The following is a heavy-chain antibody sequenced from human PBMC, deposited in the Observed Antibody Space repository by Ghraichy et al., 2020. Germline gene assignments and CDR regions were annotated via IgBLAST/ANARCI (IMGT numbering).Heavy chain of an antibody. J-gene: IGHJ6*01. CDR2: ISSSGGTV. Sequence: GGSLRLSCAASGFTFRNYEVNWVRQVPGKGLEWVSYISSSGGTVYYADSVKGRFTLSRDNAKNSVSLQMSSLRAEDTAIYYCARKCSSTSSGYGHGMDV. D-gene: IGHD2-2*01. V-gene: IGHV3-48*03. CDR1: GFTFRNYE. CDR3: ARKCSSTSSGYGHGMDV.